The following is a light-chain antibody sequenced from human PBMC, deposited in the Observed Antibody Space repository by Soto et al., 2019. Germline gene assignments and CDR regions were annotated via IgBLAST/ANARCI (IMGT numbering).Light chain of an antibody. J-gene: IGLJ1*01. Sequence: VRSQPPSECVTISVVAAISCSRSSSNIGSNTVNWYQQLPGTAPKLLIYSNNQRPSGVPDRFSVSKSGTSASLAISGLQSEDEDDYYCAEWDDSLNGFYVFGPGTKVTVL. V-gene: IGLV1-44*01. CDR2: SNN. CDR1: SSNIGSNT. CDR3: AEWDDSLNGFYV.